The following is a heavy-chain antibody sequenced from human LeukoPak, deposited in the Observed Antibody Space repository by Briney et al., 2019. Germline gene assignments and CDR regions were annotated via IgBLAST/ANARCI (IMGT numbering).Heavy chain of an antibody. J-gene: IGHJ4*02. CDR3: VRDNSGLDY. CDR2: IKHKRDKYTE. V-gene: IGHV3-72*01. CDR1: GFTFSDYF. D-gene: IGHD7-27*01. Sequence: GGSLRLSCAASGFTFSDYFMDWVCQAPGKGLEWVGHIKHKRDKYTEQYAEYVKGRCNISRDDSKNPLYLQMNSLESEDTTVYYCVRDNSGLDYWGQGTLVTVSS.